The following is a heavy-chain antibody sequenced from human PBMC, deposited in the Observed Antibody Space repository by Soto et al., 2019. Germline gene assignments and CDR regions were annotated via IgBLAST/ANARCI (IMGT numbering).Heavy chain of an antibody. CDR2: INPGDSDT. CDR3: ATSYGDSSSSYNCTHV. CDR1: GGSFSKYR. D-gene: IGHD4-17*01. Sequence: PGEARKISCGCSGGSFSKYRIGWLRQMPGKGLEWMGIINPGDSDTRYSTSFQGQVTISADKSISTAYLQWSTLKASDTATYYCATSYGDSSSSYNCTHVRRNGPPVTV. V-gene: IGHV5-51*01. J-gene: IGHJ6*04.